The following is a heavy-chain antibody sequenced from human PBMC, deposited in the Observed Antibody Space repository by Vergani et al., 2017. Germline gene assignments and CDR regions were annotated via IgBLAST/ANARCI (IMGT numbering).Heavy chain of an antibody. D-gene: IGHD5-18*01. CDR1: GFTFRSYG. Sequence: QVQLVESGGGGVQLGRSLRLSCAASGFTFRSYGMHWVRQAPGKGLEWVAVIWFDGSNQYYADSVKGRFTISRDNSRNTVYLQMSSLRAEDSALYFCAREGRVTDTTPKYYYYYSLDVWGRGTTVTVSS. CDR2: IWFDGSNQ. V-gene: IGHV3-33*01. J-gene: IGHJ6*03. CDR3: AREGRVTDTTPKYYYYYSLDV.